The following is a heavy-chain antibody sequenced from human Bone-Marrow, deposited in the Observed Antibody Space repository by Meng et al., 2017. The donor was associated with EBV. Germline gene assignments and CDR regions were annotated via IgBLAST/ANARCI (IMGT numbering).Heavy chain of an antibody. J-gene: IGHJ4*02. D-gene: IGHD4-17*01. CDR1: VYLLTHYR. Sequence: QVQLVAAGCGVNEPGASVKVSFMTAVYLLTHYRIIWLRQAPGQGPDWMGWISTYPENTDFAQRLQCRVSMTTDTSTSTAYMELRRLRSDDTAVYYCARVDDYGDYRGSKTLDYWGQGTLVTVSS. V-gene: IGHV1-18*04. CDR2: ISTYPENT. CDR3: ARVDDYGDYRGSKTLDY.